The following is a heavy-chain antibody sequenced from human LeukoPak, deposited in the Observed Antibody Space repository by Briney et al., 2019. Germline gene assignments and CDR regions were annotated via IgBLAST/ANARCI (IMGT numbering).Heavy chain of an antibody. CDR3: ARSPEELPDY. D-gene: IGHD1-7*01. CDR2: IYPGDSDT. CDR1: GYSFTSYW. J-gene: IGHJ4*02. Sequence: GESLKISCKGSGYSFTSYWIGWVHPLPGEGLEWMGIIYPGDSDTRYSPSFQGQVTISADKSISTAYLQWSSLKASDTAMYYCARSPEELPDYWGQGTLVTVSS. V-gene: IGHV5-51*07.